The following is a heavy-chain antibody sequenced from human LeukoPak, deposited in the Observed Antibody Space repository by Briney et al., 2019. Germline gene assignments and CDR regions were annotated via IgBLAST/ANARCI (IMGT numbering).Heavy chain of an antibody. D-gene: IGHD3-22*01. CDR1: GYSISSGYH. CDR2: IYQDGST. Sequence: SETLSLTCTVSGYSISSGYHWAWFRQTPGNGLEWLGSIYQDGSTYDNLSLKSRVTMSVDTSKNQFSLKLSSVTAADTAVYYCARDIHYYDSSGYFVSFDYWGQGTLVTVSS. V-gene: IGHV4-38-2*02. J-gene: IGHJ4*02. CDR3: ARDIHYYDSSGYFVSFDY.